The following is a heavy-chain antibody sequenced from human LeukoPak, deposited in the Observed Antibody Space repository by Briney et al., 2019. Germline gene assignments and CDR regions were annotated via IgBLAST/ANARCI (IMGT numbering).Heavy chain of an antibody. J-gene: IGHJ4*02. V-gene: IGHV3-21*01. CDR3: ARDLNWGGYYFDY. D-gene: IGHD7-27*01. CDR2: ISSSSSYI. Sequence: GGSLRLSCAASGFTFSSYSMNWVRQAPGKGLEWVSSISSSSSYIYYADSVKGRFTISRDNAKNSLYLQMNSLRAEDTAVYYCARDLNWGGYYFDYWGQGTLVTVSS. CDR1: GFTFSSYS.